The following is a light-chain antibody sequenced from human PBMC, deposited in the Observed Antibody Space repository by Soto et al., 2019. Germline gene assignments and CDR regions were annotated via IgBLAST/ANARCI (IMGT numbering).Light chain of an antibody. CDR1: RSDVGGYNY. CDR3: SSYTSSSTLGV. V-gene: IGLV2-14*01. Sequence: QSALTQPASVSGSPGQSITISCPGTRSDVGGYNYVSWYQQHPGKAPKLMIYDVSNRPSGVSNRFSGSKSGNTASLTISGLLAEDEADYYCSSYTSSSTLGVFGGGTKLTVL. CDR2: DVS. J-gene: IGLJ2*01.